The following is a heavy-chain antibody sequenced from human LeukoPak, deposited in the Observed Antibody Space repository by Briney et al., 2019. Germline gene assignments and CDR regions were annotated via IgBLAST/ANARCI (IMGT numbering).Heavy chain of an antibody. CDR3: ARVRSNYDFWSGSNHGMDV. J-gene: IGHJ6*02. Sequence: SETLSLTCAVYGGSFSGYYWSWIRQPPGKGLEWIGYIYYSGSTNYNPSLKSRVTISVDTSKNQFSLKLSSVTAADTAVYYCARVRSNYDFWSGSNHGMDVWGQGTTVTVSS. CDR2: IYYSGST. V-gene: IGHV4-59*01. D-gene: IGHD3-3*01. CDR1: GGSFSGYY.